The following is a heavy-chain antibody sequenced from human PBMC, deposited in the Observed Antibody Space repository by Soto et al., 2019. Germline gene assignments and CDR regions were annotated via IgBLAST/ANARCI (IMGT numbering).Heavy chain of an antibody. CDR1: GFTFSAYW. Sequence: LRLPCSVSGFTFSAYWMHWVRQVPGKGLTWVSRISDDGSTATYADSVKGRFVISRDNAKNSLYLEMNTLRADDSGLYYCARGPRVSSTGTGAHWGRGTLVTVYS. CDR2: ISDDGSTA. V-gene: IGHV3-74*01. CDR3: ARGPRVSSTGTGAH. J-gene: IGHJ4*02. D-gene: IGHD1-1*01.